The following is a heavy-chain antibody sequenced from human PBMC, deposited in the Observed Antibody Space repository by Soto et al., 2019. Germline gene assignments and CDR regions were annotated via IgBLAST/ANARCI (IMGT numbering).Heavy chain of an antibody. Sequence: ASVKVSCKASRYTFTGYYMHWVRQAPGQGLEWMGWINPNSSGTNYAQKFQGRVTMTRDTSISTAYMELSRLRSDDTAVYYCARASLGRGSPWWLEYYDFWSGFFPRGVAYGMELWGQGTTVIVSS. J-gene: IGHJ6*01. D-gene: IGHD3-3*01. CDR2: INPNSSGT. CDR3: ARASLGRGSPWWLEYYDFWSGFFPRGVAYGMEL. CDR1: RYTFTGYY. V-gene: IGHV1-2*02.